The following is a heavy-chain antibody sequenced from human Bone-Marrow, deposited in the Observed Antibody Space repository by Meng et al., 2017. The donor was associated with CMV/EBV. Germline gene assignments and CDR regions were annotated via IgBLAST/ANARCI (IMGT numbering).Heavy chain of an antibody. V-gene: IGHV4-30-4*08. D-gene: IGHD3-10*01. CDR3: ARRGEKNWFDP. Sequence: LRLSCTVSGGSISSGDYYWSWIRQPPGKGLEWIGYIYYSGSTYYNPSLKSRVTISVDTSKNQFSLELSSVTAADTAVYYCARRGEKNWFDPWGQGTLVTVSS. J-gene: IGHJ5*02. CDR1: GGSISSGDYY. CDR2: IYYSGST.